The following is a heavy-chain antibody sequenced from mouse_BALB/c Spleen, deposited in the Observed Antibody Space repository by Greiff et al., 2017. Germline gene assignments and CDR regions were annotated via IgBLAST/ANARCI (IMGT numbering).Heavy chain of an antibody. CDR1: GFNIKDYY. V-gene: IGHV14-4*02. CDR3: NAGSSGYYAMDY. J-gene: IGHJ4*01. D-gene: IGHD3-1*01. CDR2: IDPENGDT. Sequence: EVQLQQSGAELVRSGASVKLSCTASGFNIKDYYMHWVKQRPEQGLEWIGWIDPENGDTEYAPKFQGKATMTADTSSNTAYLQLSSLTSEDTAVYYCNAGSSGYYAMDYWGQGTSVTVSS.